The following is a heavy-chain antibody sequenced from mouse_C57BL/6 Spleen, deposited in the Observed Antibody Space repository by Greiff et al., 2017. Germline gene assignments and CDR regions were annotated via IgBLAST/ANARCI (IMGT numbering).Heavy chain of an antibody. D-gene: IGHD2-4*01. CDR2: IYPGSGST. CDR1: GYTFTSYW. V-gene: IGHV1-55*01. CDR3: ARYYYYDDWYFDV. J-gene: IGHJ1*03. Sequence: QVQLKQSGAELVKPGASVKMSCKASGYTFTSYWITWVKQRPGQGLEWIGDIYPGSGSTNYNEKFKSKATLTVDTSSSTAYMQLSSLTSEDAAVYYCARYYYYDDWYFDVWGTGTTVTVSS.